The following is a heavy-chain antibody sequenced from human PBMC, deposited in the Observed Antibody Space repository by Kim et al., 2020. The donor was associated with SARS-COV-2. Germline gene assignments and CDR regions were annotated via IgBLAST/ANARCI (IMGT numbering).Heavy chain of an antibody. V-gene: IGHV4-31*03. J-gene: IGHJ4*02. CDR1: GASIRSGAYY. Sequence: SETLCLTCTVSGASIRSGAYYWTWIRQLPGKGLEWIGYICYSGTTYYNPSLKSRITISVDTSKDQFSLNLNSVTAADTAVYYCARKLDNGDYHFDYWGRG. D-gene: IGHD4-17*01. CDR2: ICYSGTT. CDR3: ARKLDNGDYHFDY.